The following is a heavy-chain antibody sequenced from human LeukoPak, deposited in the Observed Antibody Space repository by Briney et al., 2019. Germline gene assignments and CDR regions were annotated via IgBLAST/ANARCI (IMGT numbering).Heavy chain of an antibody. V-gene: IGHV5-51*01. CDR2: IYPGDSDT. J-gene: IGHJ4*02. CDR1: GYSFTSYW. D-gene: IGHD3-3*01. Sequence: PGESLKISCKGSGYSFTSYWIAWVRQMPGKGLEWMGIIYPGDSDTRYSPSFQGQVTFSADKSISTAYLQWSSLKASDTAMYYCATSEKITIFGVALPAYFDYWGQGTLVTVSS. CDR3: ATSEKITIFGVALPAYFDY.